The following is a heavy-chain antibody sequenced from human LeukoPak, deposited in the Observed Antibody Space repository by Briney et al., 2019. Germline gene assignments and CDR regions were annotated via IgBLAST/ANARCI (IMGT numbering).Heavy chain of an antibody. CDR3: ARSGATSNAGHTWGYYYYYCGMDV. D-gene: IGHD1-26*01. J-gene: IGHJ6*02. CDR1: GYTFTSYD. Sequence: ASVKVSCKASGYTFTSYDINWVRQATGQGLEWMGWMNPNSGNTGYAQKFQGRVTMTRNTSISTAYMELSSLRSEDTAVYYCARSGATSNAGHTWGYYYYYCGMDVWGQGTTVTVSS. CDR2: MNPNSGNT. V-gene: IGHV1-8*01.